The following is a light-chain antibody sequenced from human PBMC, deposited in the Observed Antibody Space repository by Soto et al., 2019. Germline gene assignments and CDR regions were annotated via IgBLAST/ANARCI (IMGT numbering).Light chain of an antibody. CDR3: LQHNTYPQT. Sequence: DIQMTQSPSSLSASVGDRVTITCRASQGIGNFLGWFQQKPGRAPKRLIYAASSLESGVPSRFSGSGSGTEFTLTISSLQPEDFATYYCLQHNTYPQTFGQGTMVDVK. V-gene: IGKV1-17*01. CDR2: AAS. CDR1: QGIGNF. J-gene: IGKJ1*01.